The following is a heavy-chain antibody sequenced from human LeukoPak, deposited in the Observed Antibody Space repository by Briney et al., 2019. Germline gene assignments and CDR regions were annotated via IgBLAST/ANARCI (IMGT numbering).Heavy chain of an antibody. Sequence: GGSLRLSCTASESTFSNFWMTWVRQAPGKGLEWVASIEKDGSDKYYVDSVTGRFTISRDNAKTSLYLQMNSLRADDTAVYYCARLSGFTETSHFDSWGQGALVTVSS. D-gene: IGHD6-25*01. V-gene: IGHV3-7*01. CDR3: ARLSGFTETSHFDS. CDR1: ESTFSNFW. CDR2: IEKDGSDK. J-gene: IGHJ4*02.